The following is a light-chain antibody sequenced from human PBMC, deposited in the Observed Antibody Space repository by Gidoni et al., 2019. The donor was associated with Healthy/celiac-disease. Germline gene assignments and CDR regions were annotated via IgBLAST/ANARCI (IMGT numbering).Light chain of an antibody. CDR2: GAS. CDR1: QSGSSNY. CDR3: QQYGSSPT. Sequence: EIVLPQAPGPLSLAPGESATRSCMASQSGSSNYLAWYQQKPGQAPRLLIYGASSGATGIPDRFGGSGSGTDFTLTISGLEPEDFAVYYCQQYGSSPTFXGXTKVEIK. J-gene: IGKJ4*01. V-gene: IGKV3-20*01.